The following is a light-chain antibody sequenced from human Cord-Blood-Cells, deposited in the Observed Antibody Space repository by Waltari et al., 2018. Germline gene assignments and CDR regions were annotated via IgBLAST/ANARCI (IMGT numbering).Light chain of an antibody. J-gene: IGKJ2*03. CDR1: QSISSY. CDR2: AAS. CDR3: QQSYSTPPS. Sequence: DIQLTQFPSSLSASVGDSVTITCRASQSISSYLNWYQQKPGKAPNLLIYAASSLQSGVPSRFSGSGAGTDFTLTISSLQPEDFATYYCQQSYSTPPSFGQGTKLEIK. V-gene: IGKV1-39*01.